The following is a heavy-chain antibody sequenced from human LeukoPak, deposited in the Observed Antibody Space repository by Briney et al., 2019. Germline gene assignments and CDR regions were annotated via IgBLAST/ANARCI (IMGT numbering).Heavy chain of an antibody. CDR1: GYTFSSYG. V-gene: IGHV3-33*01. CDR2: IWYDGSKT. Sequence: PGGSLRLSCEVSGYTFSSYGIHWVRQAPGKGLEWVAVIWYDGSKTYYADSVKGRFTISRDDSRNTLYLQMNSLTAEDTAVYHCARDPSTTWYYFDYWGQGTLVTVSS. J-gene: IGHJ4*02. D-gene: IGHD2-2*01. CDR3: ARDPSTTWYYFDY.